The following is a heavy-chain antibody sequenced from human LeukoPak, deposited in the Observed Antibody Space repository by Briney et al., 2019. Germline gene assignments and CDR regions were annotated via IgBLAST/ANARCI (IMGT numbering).Heavy chain of an antibody. V-gene: IGHV3-7*01. Sequence: GWSLRLSCAASGFSFSSSWMNWVRQAPGKGLEWVASIKQDGSETYYVDSVKGRFSISRDNAKKSLYLQMNSLRAEDTAVYYCVRGKIMPNAWGQGTLVTVSS. J-gene: IGHJ5*02. CDR3: VRGKIMPNA. CDR2: IKQDGSET. CDR1: GFSFSSSW. D-gene: IGHD2-8*01.